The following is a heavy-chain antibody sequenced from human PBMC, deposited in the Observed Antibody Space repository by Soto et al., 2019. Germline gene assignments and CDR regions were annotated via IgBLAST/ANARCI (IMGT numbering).Heavy chain of an antibody. CDR1: GFTFTSSA. V-gene: IGHV1-58*01. Sequence: SVKVSCEASGFTFTSSAVQWVRQARGQRLEWIGWIVVGSGNTNYAQKFQERVTITRDMSTSTAYMELSSLRSEDTAVYYCATERDGYNYVDAWFDPWGQGTLVTVSS. CDR2: IVVGSGNT. D-gene: IGHD5-12*01. CDR3: ATERDGYNYVDAWFDP. J-gene: IGHJ5*02.